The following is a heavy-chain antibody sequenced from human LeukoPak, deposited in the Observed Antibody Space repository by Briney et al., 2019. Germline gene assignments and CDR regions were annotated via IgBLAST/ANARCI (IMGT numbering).Heavy chain of an antibody. J-gene: IGHJ4*02. D-gene: IGHD3-3*01. CDR2: IRHDGSEK. Sequence: GGSLRLSCAASGFIFTNYFMSWVRQAPGKGLEWVASIRHDGSEKYYVDSVRGRFTISRDNTMNSLYLQMSSLRAEDTAVYYCATDRGWRTSGYYLYYFEYWGQGTLVTFSS. CDR3: ATDRGWRTSGYYLYYFEY. V-gene: IGHV3-7*01. CDR1: GFIFTNYF.